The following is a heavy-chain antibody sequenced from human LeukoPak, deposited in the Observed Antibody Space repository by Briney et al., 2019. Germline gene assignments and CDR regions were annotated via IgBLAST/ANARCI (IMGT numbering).Heavy chain of an antibody. CDR1: GFIFSSSG. V-gene: IGHV3-30*18. CDR3: AKERGTTTWFDS. D-gene: IGHD2-2*01. Sequence: GGSLRLSCTASGFIFSSSGMHWVRQAPGMGLECVAVMSYDGSNKFYADSVKGRFTISRDNSKTTQYLQMNSLRVDDTAVYYCAKERGTTTWFDSWGQGTLVTVSS. J-gene: IGHJ5*02. CDR2: MSYDGSNK.